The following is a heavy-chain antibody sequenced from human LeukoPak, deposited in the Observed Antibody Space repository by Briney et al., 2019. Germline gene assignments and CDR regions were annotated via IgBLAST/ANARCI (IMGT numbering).Heavy chain of an antibody. J-gene: IGHJ3*02. D-gene: IGHD2/OR15-2a*01. Sequence: SETLSLTCTVSGGSISTYCWTWSRQPPGKGVEYIGYIDYSGSTNYNPSLKSRVTISVDTSKNQFSLKLSSVTAADTAVYYCARLSSDSFDIWGPGRLLTVSS. CDR3: ARLSSDSFDI. CDR1: GGSISTYC. V-gene: IGHV4-59*08. CDR2: IDYSGST.